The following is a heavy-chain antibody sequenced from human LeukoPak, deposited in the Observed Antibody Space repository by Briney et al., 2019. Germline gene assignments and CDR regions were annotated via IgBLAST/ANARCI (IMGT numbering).Heavy chain of an antibody. CDR2: INPNSGNT. J-gene: IGHJ5*02. CDR1: GDTFTSYD. CDR3: AGFYSSGSLRPHNWFDP. V-gene: IGHV1-8*01. Sequence: ASVKVSCNASGDTFTSYDINWVRQATGQGLEWMGWINPNSGNTGYAQKFQGRVTMTRNTSISTAYMELSSLRSEDTAVYYCAGFYSSGSLRPHNWFDPWGQGTLVTVSS. D-gene: IGHD6-19*01.